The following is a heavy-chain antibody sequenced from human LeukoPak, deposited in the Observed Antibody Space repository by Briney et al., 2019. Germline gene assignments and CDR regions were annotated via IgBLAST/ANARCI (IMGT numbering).Heavy chain of an antibody. CDR2: IRYDGSNK. V-gene: IGHV3-30*02. J-gene: IGHJ4*02. CDR3: AKDFYDSSGYYTYYFDY. D-gene: IGHD3-22*01. Sequence: GGSLRLSCAASGFTFSSYGMHWVRQAPGKGLEWVAFIRYDGSNKYYADSVKGRFTISRDNSKNTLYLQMNSLRAEDTAVYYCAKDFYDSSGYYTYYFDYWGQGTLVTVSS. CDR1: GFTFSSYG.